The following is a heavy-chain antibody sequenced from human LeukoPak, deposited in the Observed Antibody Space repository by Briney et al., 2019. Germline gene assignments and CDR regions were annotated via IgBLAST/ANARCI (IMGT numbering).Heavy chain of an antibody. CDR2: ISSSSSYI. CDR3: ARAYGDSVIDDWFDP. V-gene: IGHV3-21*01. J-gene: IGHJ5*02. D-gene: IGHD4-17*01. Sequence: GGSLRLSCAASGFTFSSYSMNWVRQAPGKGLEWVSSISSSSSYIYYADSVKGRFTISRDNAKNSLYLQMNSLRAEDTAAYYCARAYGDSVIDDWFDPWGQGTLVTVSS. CDR1: GFTFSSYS.